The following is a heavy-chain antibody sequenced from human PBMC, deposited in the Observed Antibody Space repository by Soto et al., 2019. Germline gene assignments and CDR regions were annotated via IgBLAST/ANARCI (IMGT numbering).Heavy chain of an antibody. CDR1: GGSISSYY. J-gene: IGHJ4*02. CDR2: IYYSGST. CDR3: ARGRQHSCDY. D-gene: IGHD2-21*01. V-gene: IGHV4-59*01. Sequence: PSETLALPCTVSGGSISSYYWSWIRQPPGKGLEWIGYIYYSGSTNYNPSLKSRVTISVDTSKNQFSLKLSSVTAADTAVYYCARGRQHSCDYRGQGSPVTVSS.